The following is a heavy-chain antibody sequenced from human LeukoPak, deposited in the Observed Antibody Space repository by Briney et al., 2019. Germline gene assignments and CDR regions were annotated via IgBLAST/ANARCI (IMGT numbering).Heavy chain of an antibody. D-gene: IGHD2-2*01. CDR1: GYTLTGLS. V-gene: IGHV1-24*01. Sequence: ASVKVSCKVSGYTLTGLSMHWVRQAPGKGLEWMGGFDPEDGETIYAQKFQGRVTMTEDTSTDTAYMELSSLRSEDTAVYYCATSTFYCSSTSCYVKAFDYWGQGTLVTVSS. J-gene: IGHJ4*02. CDR3: ATSTFYCSSTSCYVKAFDY. CDR2: FDPEDGET.